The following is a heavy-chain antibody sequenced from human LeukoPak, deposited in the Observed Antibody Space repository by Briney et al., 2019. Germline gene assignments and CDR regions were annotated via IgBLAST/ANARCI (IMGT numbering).Heavy chain of an antibody. Sequence: SETLSLTCTVSGGSISSYYWSWIRQPPGKGLEWIGYIYYSGSTNYNPSLKSRVTISVDTSKNQFSLKLSPVTAADTAVYYCARFHSSGYYQALDYWGQGTLVTVSS. V-gene: IGHV4-59*01. CDR3: ARFHSSGYYQALDY. CDR1: GGSISSYY. D-gene: IGHD3-22*01. CDR2: IYYSGST. J-gene: IGHJ4*02.